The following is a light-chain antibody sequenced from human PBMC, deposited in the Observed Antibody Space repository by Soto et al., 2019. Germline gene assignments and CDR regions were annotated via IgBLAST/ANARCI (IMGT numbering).Light chain of an antibody. Sequence: EIVMTQSPATLSVSPGERATLSCRASQSVSSNLAWYQQKPGQAPRPLIYGASSRATGIPDRFSGSGSGTDFTLTISRLEPEDFAVYYCQQYGSSPITFGQGTRLEIK. CDR2: GAS. V-gene: IGKV3-20*01. J-gene: IGKJ5*01. CDR1: QSVSSN. CDR3: QQYGSSPIT.